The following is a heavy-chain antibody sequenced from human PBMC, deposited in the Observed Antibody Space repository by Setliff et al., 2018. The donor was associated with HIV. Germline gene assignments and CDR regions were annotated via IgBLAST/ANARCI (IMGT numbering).Heavy chain of an antibody. CDR2: TSSDGSNK. Sequence: GGSLRLSCAASGFTFSSYGMHWVRQAPGKGLEWVAVTSSDGSNKYYADSVKGRFTISRDNSKNTLYLQMNSLRAEDTAVYYCVREGWTLLRYVDWLLSYMDVWGKGTTVTVSS. CDR3: VREGWTLLRYVDWLLSYMDV. J-gene: IGHJ6*03. D-gene: IGHD3-9*01. V-gene: IGHV3-30*03. CDR1: GFTFSSYG.